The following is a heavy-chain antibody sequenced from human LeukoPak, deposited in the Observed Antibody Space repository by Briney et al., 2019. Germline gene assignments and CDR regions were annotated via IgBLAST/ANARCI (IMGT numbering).Heavy chain of an antibody. V-gene: IGHV3-23*01. CDR2: ITPNADRT. J-gene: IGHJ1*01. CDR3: AIMRGYYDGSGYWVQ. Sequence: GGSLRLSCAASGFTFGSYGMSWVRQAPGKGLEWVSFITPNADRTSYADSVEGRFTISRDNPGNTLYMQMNSLRDEDTALYYCAIMRGYYDGSGYWVQWGQGTLVTVSS. CDR1: GFTFGSYG. D-gene: IGHD3-22*01.